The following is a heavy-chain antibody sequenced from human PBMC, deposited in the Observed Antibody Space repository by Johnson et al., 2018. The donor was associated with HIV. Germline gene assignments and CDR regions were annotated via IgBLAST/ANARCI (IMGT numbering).Heavy chain of an antibody. Sequence: VQLVESGGGVVRPGGSLRLSCTASGFTFDDYGMSWVRQAPGKGLEWVSGIHWNGGSTGYADSVKGRFTISRDNAKNSLYLQMNSLRAEDTALYYCARQLGYYYDSSGYYAEPDDAFDIWGQGTMGTVSS. CDR3: ARQLGYYYDSSGYYAEPDDAFDI. CDR2: IHWNGGST. D-gene: IGHD3-22*01. CDR1: GFTFDDYG. J-gene: IGHJ3*02. V-gene: IGHV3-20*04.